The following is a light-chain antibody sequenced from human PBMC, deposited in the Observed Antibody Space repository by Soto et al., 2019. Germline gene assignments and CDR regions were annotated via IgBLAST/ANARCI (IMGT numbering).Light chain of an antibody. V-gene: IGKV1-39*01. CDR3: QQGHSTPYT. CDR2: SAS. CDR1: QSISSY. J-gene: IGKJ2*01. Sequence: IQMTQSPSSLSASVGDRVTLACRASQSISSYLNWYQQKPGKAPKLLIHSASALPSGVPSRFSGSGSGTEFTLTMSGLQPEDFASYYCQQGHSTPYTFGQGTKVDIK.